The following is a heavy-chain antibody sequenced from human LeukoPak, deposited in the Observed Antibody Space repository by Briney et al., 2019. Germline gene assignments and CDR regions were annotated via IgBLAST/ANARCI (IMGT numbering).Heavy chain of an antibody. D-gene: IGHD4/OR15-4a*01. CDR3: ARDPNMVVTYLFDY. J-gene: IGHJ4*02. Sequence: GGSLRLSCAASGFTFSSYEMNWVLKAPGKGLEWVSYISSSGSTIFYADSVKGRFTISRDNAKNSLYLQMNSLRAEDTAVYYCARDPNMVVTYLFDYWGQGTLVTVSS. V-gene: IGHV3-48*03. CDR2: ISSSGSTI. CDR1: GFTFSSYE.